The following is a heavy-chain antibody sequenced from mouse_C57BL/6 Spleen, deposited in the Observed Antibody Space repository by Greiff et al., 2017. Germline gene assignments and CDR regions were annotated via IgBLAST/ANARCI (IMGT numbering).Heavy chain of an antibody. CDR3: ASRYDYDWFAY. Sequence: QVQLKQPGAELVRPGSSVKLSCKASGYTFTSYWLDWVKQRPGQGLEWIGNIYPSDSETHYNQKFKDKATLTVDKSSSTAYMQLSSLTSEDSAVYYCASRYDYDWFAYWGQGTLVTVSA. D-gene: IGHD2-4*01. V-gene: IGHV1-61*01. CDR2: IYPSDSET. J-gene: IGHJ3*01. CDR1: GYTFTSYW.